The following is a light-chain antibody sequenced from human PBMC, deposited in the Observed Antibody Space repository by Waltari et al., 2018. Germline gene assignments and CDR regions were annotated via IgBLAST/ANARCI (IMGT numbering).Light chain of an antibody. CDR1: QSVSSRN. CDR3: QQYGRSWNT. CDR2: DAS. V-gene: IGKV3-20*01. Sequence: DIVLTQSPGTLSLSPGERATLSCRASQSVSSRNLAWYQQKPGQAPRLLIHDASSRATGIPDRFSGSGSGTDFTLTISRLEPEDSAVYYCQQYGRSWNTFGQGTKLEI. J-gene: IGKJ2*01.